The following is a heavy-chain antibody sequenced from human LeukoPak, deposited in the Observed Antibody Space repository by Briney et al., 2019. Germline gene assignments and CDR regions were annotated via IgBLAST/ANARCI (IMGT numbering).Heavy chain of an antibody. Sequence: KPSETLSLTCAVYGGSFSGYYWSWIRQPPGKGLEWIGEINHSGSTNYNPSLKSRVTISVDTSKNQFSLKLSSVTAADTAVYYCARGSDFDYWAAFDIWGKGTMVTVSS. J-gene: IGHJ3*02. D-gene: IGHD2-8*02. CDR1: GGSFSGYY. CDR2: INHSGST. CDR3: ARGSDFDYWAAFDI. V-gene: IGHV4-34*01.